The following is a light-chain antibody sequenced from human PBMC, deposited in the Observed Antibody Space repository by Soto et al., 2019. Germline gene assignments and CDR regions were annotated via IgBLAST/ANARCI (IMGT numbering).Light chain of an antibody. CDR3: SSYTSSSTLV. Sequence: QSALTRPASVSGSPGQSTTISCTGTSSDVGGYNYVSWYQQHPGKAPKLMIYDVSNRPSGVSNRFSGSKSGNTASLTISGLQAEDEADYYCSSYTSSSTLVFGTGTKVTVL. J-gene: IGLJ1*01. CDR2: DVS. V-gene: IGLV2-14*01. CDR1: SSDVGGYNY.